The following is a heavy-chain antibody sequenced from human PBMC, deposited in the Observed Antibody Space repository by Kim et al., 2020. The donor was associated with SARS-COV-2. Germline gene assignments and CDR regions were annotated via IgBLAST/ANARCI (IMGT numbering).Heavy chain of an antibody. J-gene: IGHJ4*02. D-gene: IGHD3-22*01. CDR1: GGSISSGGYY. CDR2: IYYSGST. Sequence: SETLSLTCTVSGGSISSGGYYWSWIRQHPGQGLEWFGYIYYSGSTYYNPSLKSRVTISVDTTKNQFSLKLSSVAAADTAVYYCARGPIVVVITHFDYWGQGTLVTVSS. CDR3: ARGPIVVVITHFDY. V-gene: IGHV4-31*03.